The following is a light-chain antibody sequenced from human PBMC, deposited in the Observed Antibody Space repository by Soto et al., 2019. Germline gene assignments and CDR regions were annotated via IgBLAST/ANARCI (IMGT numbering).Light chain of an antibody. CDR2: GTS. V-gene: IGKV3-15*01. CDR3: QQYYNWPLT. J-gene: IGKJ4*01. CDR1: QSFSSN. Sequence: ELVITQSPATLAVSRGGRATLSCRASQSFSSNVAWYQQKPGQAPRLLIYGTSTRVTGIPARFSGSGSGTEFTLTISSLQSEDFAVYYCQQYYNWPLTFGGGTKVDIK.